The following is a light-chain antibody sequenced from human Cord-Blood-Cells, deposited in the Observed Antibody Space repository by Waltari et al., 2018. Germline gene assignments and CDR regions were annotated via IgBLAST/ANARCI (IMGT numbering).Light chain of an antibody. Sequence: QSVVTQPPSASGTPGQRVTLPRSGSSPHNGRIPVTRYQQLPGTAPKLLIYSNTQRPSGVPDRFSGSKSGTSASLAISGLQSEDEADYYCAAWDDSLNGAVFGGGTQLTVL. CDR1: SPHNGRIP. CDR3: AAWDDSLNGAV. V-gene: IGLV1-44*01. CDR2: SNT. J-gene: IGLJ7*01.